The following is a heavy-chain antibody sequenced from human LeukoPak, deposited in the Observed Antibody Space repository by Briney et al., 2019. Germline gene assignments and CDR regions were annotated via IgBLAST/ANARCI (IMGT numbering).Heavy chain of an antibody. CDR2: ISSSSSYI. D-gene: IGHD1-1*01. J-gene: IGHJ4*02. CDR1: GFTFDTYS. Sequence: GGSLRLSCAASGFTFDTYSMNWVRQAPGKGLEWVSSISSSSSYIYYADSVKGRFTISRDNAKNSLYLQMNSLRAGDTAVYYCARSPGATWSFDYWGQGTLVTVSS. V-gene: IGHV3-21*01. CDR3: ARSPGATWSFDY.